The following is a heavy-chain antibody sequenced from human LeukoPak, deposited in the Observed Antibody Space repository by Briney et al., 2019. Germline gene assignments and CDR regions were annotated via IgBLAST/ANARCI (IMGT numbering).Heavy chain of an antibody. CDR2: ISSSSTYT. J-gene: IGHJ4*02. CDR3: ARDPSPRIFDY. CDR1: GFTFSSYS. V-gene: IGHV3-21*01. D-gene: IGHD1-14*01. Sequence: GGSLRLSRAASGFTFSSYSMNWVRQAPGKGLEGVSAISSSSTYTHYADSVKGRFTISRDNAKNSLYLQMDSLRAEDTAVYYCARDPSPRIFDYWGQGTLVTVSS.